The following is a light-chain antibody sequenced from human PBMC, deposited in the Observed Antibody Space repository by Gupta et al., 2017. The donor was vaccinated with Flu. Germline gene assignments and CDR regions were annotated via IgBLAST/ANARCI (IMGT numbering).Light chain of an antibody. V-gene: IGKV3-20*01. CDR1: QSVSSTY. Sequence: EIVLTQSPGTLSLSPGERATLSCSASQSVSSTYLAWYQQKPGQAPRLLIYGASSRATGIPDRFSGSGSGTDFTLTISRLEPEDFAVYYCQQYGYSSLTFGGGTKVEI. CDR2: GAS. J-gene: IGKJ4*01. CDR3: QQYGYSSLT.